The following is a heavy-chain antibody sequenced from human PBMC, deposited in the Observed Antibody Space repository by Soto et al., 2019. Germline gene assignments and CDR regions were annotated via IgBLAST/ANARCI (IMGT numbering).Heavy chain of an antibody. V-gene: IGHV1-2*04. D-gene: IGHD2-2*01. J-gene: IGHJ2*01. CDR3: ARGPIATSTRDWYFDL. CDR1: GYTFTGYY. CDR2: INPNSGGT. Sequence: ASVNVSCKASGYTFTGYYMHWVRQAPGQGLEWMGWINPNSGGTNYAQKFQGWVTMTRDTSIGTAYMELSRLRSDDTAVYYCARGPIATSTRDWYFDLWGRGTLVTVSS.